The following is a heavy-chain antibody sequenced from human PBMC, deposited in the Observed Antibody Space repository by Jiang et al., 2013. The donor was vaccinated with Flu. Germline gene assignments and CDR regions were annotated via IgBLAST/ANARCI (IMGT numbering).Heavy chain of an antibody. D-gene: IGHD3-16*01. Sequence: VRQAPGQGLEWMGWISAYNGNTNYAQKLQGRVTMTTDTSTSTAYMELRSLRSDDTAVYYCARDGSGGSSGGRWGQGTLVTVSS. J-gene: IGHJ4*02. CDR2: ISAYNGNT. CDR3: ARDGSGGSSGGR. V-gene: IGHV1-18*01.